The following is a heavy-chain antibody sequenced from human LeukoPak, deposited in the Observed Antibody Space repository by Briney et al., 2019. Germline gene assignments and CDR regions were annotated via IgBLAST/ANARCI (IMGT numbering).Heavy chain of an antibody. CDR1: GFTFDDYG. CDR3: ARDIAVAGTIYYYYYMDV. CDR2: INWNGGST. Sequence: GGSLRLSCAASGFTFDDYGMSWVRQAPGKGLEWVSGINWNGGSTGYADSVKGRFTISRDNAKNSLYLQMNSLRAEDTALYYCARDIAVAGTIYYYYYMDVWGKGTTVTVSS. V-gene: IGHV3-20*04. J-gene: IGHJ6*03. D-gene: IGHD6-19*01.